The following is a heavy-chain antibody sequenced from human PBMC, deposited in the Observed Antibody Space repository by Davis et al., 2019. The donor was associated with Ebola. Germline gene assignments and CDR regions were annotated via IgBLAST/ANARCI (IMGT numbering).Heavy chain of an antibody. D-gene: IGHD2-2*01. CDR2: IKQDGSEK. CDR1: GFTFSSYW. CDR3: ARGPRGACGSTSCYAGYFQH. V-gene: IGHV3-7*01. Sequence: PGGSLRLSCAASGFTFSSYWMSWVRQAPGKGLEWVANIKQDGSEKYYVDSVKGRFTISRDNAKNSLYLQMNSLRAEDTAVYYCARGPRGACGSTSCYAGYFQHWGQGTLVTVSS. J-gene: IGHJ1*01.